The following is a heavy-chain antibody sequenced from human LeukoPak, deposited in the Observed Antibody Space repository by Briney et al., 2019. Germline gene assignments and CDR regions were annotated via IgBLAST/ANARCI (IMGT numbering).Heavy chain of an antibody. CDR3: ARESDAKPDSSGYYARGGFDY. V-gene: IGHV3-23*01. J-gene: IGHJ4*02. D-gene: IGHD3-22*01. CDR1: GFTFSSYA. Sequence: PGGSLRLSCAASGFTFSSYAMSWVRQAPGKGLEWVSAISGSGGSTYYADSVKGRFTISRDNSKNTLYLQMNSLRAEDTAVYYCARESDAKPDSSGYYARGGFDYWGQGTLVTVSS. CDR2: ISGSGGST.